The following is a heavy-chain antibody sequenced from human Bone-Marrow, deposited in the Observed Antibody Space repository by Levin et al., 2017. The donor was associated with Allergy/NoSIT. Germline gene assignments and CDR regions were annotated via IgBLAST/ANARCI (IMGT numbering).Heavy chain of an antibody. CDR2: IYPGDSET. Sequence: GESLKISCKASGYRFSSYWIGWVRQMPGKGLEWMAIIYPGDSETKYSPAFQGQVTISADESISTAYLPWSRLKSSDTAIYYCARGDFWTGYYYNGMDAWGQGTTVSVSS. J-gene: IGHJ6*02. V-gene: IGHV5-51*01. CDR1: GYRFSSYW. CDR3: ARGDFWTGYYYNGMDA. D-gene: IGHD3/OR15-3a*01.